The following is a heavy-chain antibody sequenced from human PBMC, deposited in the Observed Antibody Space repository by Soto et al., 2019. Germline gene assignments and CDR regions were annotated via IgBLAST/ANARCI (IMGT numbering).Heavy chain of an antibody. Sequence: QVQLQESGPGLVKPSETLSLTCSVSGGSIGSYYWSWIRQPPGKGLECIGYIYYSGSTNYNPSLKSPVTISVDTSKNQFSLKLSSVTAADTAVYYGARGGWRQIDYWGQGTLVTVSS. V-gene: IGHV4-59*08. D-gene: IGHD3-3*01. CDR3: ARGGWRQIDY. CDR2: IYYSGST. J-gene: IGHJ4*02. CDR1: GGSIGSYY.